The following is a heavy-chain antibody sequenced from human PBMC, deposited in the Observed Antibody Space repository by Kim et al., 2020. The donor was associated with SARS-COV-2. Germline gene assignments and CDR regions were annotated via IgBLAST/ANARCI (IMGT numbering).Heavy chain of an antibody. J-gene: IGHJ4*02. Sequence: GGSLRLSCAASGFTFSSYWMSWVRQAPGKGLEWVANIKQDGSEKYYVDSVKGRFTISRDNAKNSLYLQMNSLRAEDTAVYYCARTLDSSGWYWGSTNLGQFDYWGQGTLVTVSS. CDR1: GFTFSSYW. V-gene: IGHV3-7*03. D-gene: IGHD6-19*01. CDR3: ARTLDSSGWYWGSTNLGQFDY. CDR2: IKQDGSEK.